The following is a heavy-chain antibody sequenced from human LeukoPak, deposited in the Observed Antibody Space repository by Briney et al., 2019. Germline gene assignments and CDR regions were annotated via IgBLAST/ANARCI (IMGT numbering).Heavy chain of an antibody. CDR2: TNPNSGNT. CDR1: GYTFTSYD. J-gene: IGHJ6*02. Sequence: ASVKVSCKASGYTFTSYDINWVRQATGQGLEWMGWTNPNSGNTGYAQKFQGRVTMTRNTSISTAYMELSSLRSEDTAVYYCARGGFYDFWSGRKVYYYYGMDVWGQGTTVTVSS. CDR3: ARGGFYDFWSGRKVYYYYGMDV. D-gene: IGHD3-3*01. V-gene: IGHV1-8*01.